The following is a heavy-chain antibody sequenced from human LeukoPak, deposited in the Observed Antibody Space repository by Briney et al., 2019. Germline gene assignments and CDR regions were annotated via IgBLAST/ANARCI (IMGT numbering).Heavy chain of an antibody. CDR3: ATSAGDYRAGHYYYMGV. CDR2: INPNTAGT. Sequence: ASVKVSCKASGYTFTGYYFHWVRQAPGQGLEWMGWINPNTAGTNYAQKFLGGVTLTWDTSISTAYMELTRLTSDDTAAYYCATSAGDYRAGHYYYMGVWGKGTSVTVSS. CDR1: GYTFTGYY. D-gene: IGHD4-11*01. J-gene: IGHJ6*03. V-gene: IGHV1-2*02.